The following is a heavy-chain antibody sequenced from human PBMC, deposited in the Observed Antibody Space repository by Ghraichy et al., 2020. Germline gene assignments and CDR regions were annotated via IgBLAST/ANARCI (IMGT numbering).Heavy chain of an antibody. V-gene: IGHV4-31*03. Sequence: LRLSCTVSGGSISSGGYYWSWIRQHPGKGLEWIGYIYYSGSTYYNPSLKSRVTISVDTSKNQFSLKLSSVTAADTAVYYCARVVYYGSGSLYYYYYGMDVWGQGTTVTVSS. CDR2: IYYSGST. D-gene: IGHD3-10*01. CDR1: GGSISSGGYY. J-gene: IGHJ6*02. CDR3: ARVVYYGSGSLYYYYYGMDV.